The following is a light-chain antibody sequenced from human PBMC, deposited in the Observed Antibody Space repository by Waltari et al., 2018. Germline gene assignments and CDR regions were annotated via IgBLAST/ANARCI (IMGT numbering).Light chain of an antibody. J-gene: IGKJ1*01. CDR2: AAS. Sequence: IQMTQSPSALSASVGDRVTISCRASQNIYSNLAWYQQKPGKAPKLLIYAASSLQSGIPSRFGGSWSGTDFTLTISSLQPEDSAAYYCQHYYDNPRTFGQGTKVEIK. V-gene: IGKV1-6*01. CDR3: QHYYDNPRT. CDR1: QNIYSN.